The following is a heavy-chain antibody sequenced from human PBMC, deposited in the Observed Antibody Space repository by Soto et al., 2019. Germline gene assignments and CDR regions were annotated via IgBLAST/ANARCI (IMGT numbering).Heavy chain of an antibody. D-gene: IGHD5-18*01. V-gene: IGHV1-69*15. CDR3: ARIPRYSFATSDDLDS. Sequence: QVQLVQSGAEVRKPGSSVQVSCKASGGTFYTYTFSWVRQAPGQGLEWMGSITPIYPTTNYAEKYQCRRTVTADGSTNTDYMELTSLTSEDTAVYYCARIPRYSFATSDDLDSWGQGTLVTVSS. J-gene: IGHJ4*02. CDR2: ITPIYPTT. CDR1: GGTFYTYT.